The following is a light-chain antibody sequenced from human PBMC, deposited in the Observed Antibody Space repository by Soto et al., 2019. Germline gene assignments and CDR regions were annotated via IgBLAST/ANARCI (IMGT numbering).Light chain of an antibody. CDR2: VNS. V-gene: IGLV1-40*01. CDR1: SSNIGAGYD. J-gene: IGLJ1*01. CDR3: QSYDSSLSHV. Sequence: QSVLTQPPSVSGAPGQRVTISCTGSSSNIGAGYDVHWYQQLPGTAPKLLIFVNSNRPSGIPDRFSGSKSGTSASLAIAGLQAEDEADYYCQSYDSSLSHVFGTGTKLTVL.